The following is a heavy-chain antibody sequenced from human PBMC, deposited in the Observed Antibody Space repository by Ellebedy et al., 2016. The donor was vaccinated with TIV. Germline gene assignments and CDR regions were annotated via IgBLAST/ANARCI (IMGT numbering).Heavy chain of an antibody. Sequence: GESLKISXAASGFTFSTYGMYWVRQAPGEGLVWVSRTDSDDTNTDYADSVKGRFTISRDNAKNTVYLQMNSLRVEDTAVYYCARGGNYVTGSYGYWGQGTLVTVSS. CDR3: ARGGNYVTGSYGY. CDR2: TDSDDTNT. V-gene: IGHV3-74*01. D-gene: IGHD3-10*01. J-gene: IGHJ4*02. CDR1: GFTFSTYG.